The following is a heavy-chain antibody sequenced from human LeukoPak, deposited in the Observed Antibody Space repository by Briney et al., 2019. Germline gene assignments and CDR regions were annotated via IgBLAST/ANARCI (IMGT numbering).Heavy chain of an antibody. V-gene: IGHV3-66*01. CDR1: GFTVSSNY. CDR3: ARDSGEVFYYYGMDV. J-gene: IGHJ6*02. Sequence: PGGSLRLSCAASGFTVSSNYMSWVRQAPGKGLEWVSVIYSGGSTYYADSVKGRFTISRDNSKNTLYLQMNSLRAEDTAVYYCARDSGEVFYYYGMDVWGQGTTVTVFS. CDR2: IYSGGST.